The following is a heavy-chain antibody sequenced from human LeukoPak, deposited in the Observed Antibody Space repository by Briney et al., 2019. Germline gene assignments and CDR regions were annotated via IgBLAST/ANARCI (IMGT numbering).Heavy chain of an antibody. CDR3: AKAGVNYDSSGYYS. J-gene: IGHJ3*01. CDR2: IRYDGSNK. V-gene: IGHV3-30*02. D-gene: IGHD3-22*01. Sequence: GGSLRLSCAASGFTLSSYGMHWVRQAPGKGLEWVALIRYDGSNKYYADSVKGRFTISRDNSKNTLYLQMNSLRAEDTAVYYCAKAGVNYDSSGYYSWGQGTMVTVSS. CDR1: GFTLSSYG.